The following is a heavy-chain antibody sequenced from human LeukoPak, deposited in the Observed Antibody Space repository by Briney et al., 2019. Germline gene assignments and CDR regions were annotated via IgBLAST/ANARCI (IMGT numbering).Heavy chain of an antibody. Sequence: GGSVRLSCAASGFTFSTYAMSWVRQAPGKGPEWVSGISTSGGLTFYGDSVKGRFTLSRDNSKNTLYLQMNSLRAEDTAVYYCAKTSGSYWNYFDYWGQGTLVTVSS. J-gene: IGHJ4*02. CDR2: ISTSGGLT. V-gene: IGHV3-23*01. D-gene: IGHD1-26*01. CDR3: AKTSGSYWNYFDY. CDR1: GFTFSTYA.